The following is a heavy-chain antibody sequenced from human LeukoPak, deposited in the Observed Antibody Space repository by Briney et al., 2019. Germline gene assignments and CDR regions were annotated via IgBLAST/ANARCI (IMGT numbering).Heavy chain of an antibody. Sequence: GGSLRLSCVASGFTLEESGFSWIRQAPGKGLEWVAGIDWNGATTAYADSVKGRFTISRDNAEASLYLQMNRLRGEDTAFYYCARSWGTAVPHFFDDWGQGTLVTVSS. V-gene: IGHV3-20*04. D-gene: IGHD3-16*01. CDR3: ARSWGTAVPHFFDD. CDR1: GFTLEESG. CDR2: IDWNGATT. J-gene: IGHJ4*02.